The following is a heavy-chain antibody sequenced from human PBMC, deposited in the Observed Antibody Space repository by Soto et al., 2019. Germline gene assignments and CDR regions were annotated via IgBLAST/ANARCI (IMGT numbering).Heavy chain of an antibody. CDR2: INPNSGDT. J-gene: IGHJ6*02. CDR3: ARDQVSYGMDV. CDR1: GYTFTGYY. V-gene: IGHV1-2*04. Sequence: QVQLVQSGAEVKKPGASVKVSCKASGYTFTGYYMHWVRQAPGQGLEWMGWINPNSGDTNYAQKFQGWVTMTRDTSISTAYMELSRLRSDDTAVYYCARDQVSYGMDVWGQGTTVTVSS.